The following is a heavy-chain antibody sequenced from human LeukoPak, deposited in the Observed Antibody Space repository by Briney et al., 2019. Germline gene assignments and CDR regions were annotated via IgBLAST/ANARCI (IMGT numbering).Heavy chain of an antibody. CDR1: GCSFTSYW. CDR3: ARTYYDSSGLPDAFDI. CDR2: IYPGDSDT. Sequence: GESLKISCKGSGCSFTSYWIGWVRQMPGKGLEWMGIIYPGDSDTRYSPSFQGQVTISADKSISTAYLQWSSLKASDTAMYYCARTYYDSSGLPDAFDIWGQGTMVTVSS. V-gene: IGHV5-51*01. D-gene: IGHD3-22*01. J-gene: IGHJ3*02.